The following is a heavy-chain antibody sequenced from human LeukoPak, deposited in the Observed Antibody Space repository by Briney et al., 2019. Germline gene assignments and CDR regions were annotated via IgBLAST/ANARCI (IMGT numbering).Heavy chain of an antibody. CDR3: AKDGAYNSHFDY. CDR1: GFRFGAYA. CDR2: ITGSGSSA. D-gene: IGHD1-20*01. J-gene: IGHJ4*02. V-gene: IGHV3-23*01. Sequence: GGSLRLSCRVSGFRFGAYAMTWVRQPPGKGLEWVSTITGSGSSAYYADSVKGRFTISRDNSKSTLFLQMDSLEPEDTALYYCAKDGAYNSHFDYWGQGTLVTVSS.